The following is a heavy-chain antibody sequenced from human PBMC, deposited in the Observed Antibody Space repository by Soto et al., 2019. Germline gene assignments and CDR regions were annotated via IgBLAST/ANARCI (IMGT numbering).Heavy chain of an antibody. CDR2: ISSSSSYT. CDR3: ARSKGGSYGMDV. V-gene: IGHV3-11*03. Sequence: GGSLRLSCAASGFTFSDYYMSWIRQAPGEGLEWVSNISSSSSYTNYADSVKGRFTVSRDNAKNSVYLEMNSLRAEDTAVYYCARSKGGSYGMDVWGQGTTVTVSS. D-gene: IGHD1-26*01. J-gene: IGHJ6*02. CDR1: GFTFSDYY.